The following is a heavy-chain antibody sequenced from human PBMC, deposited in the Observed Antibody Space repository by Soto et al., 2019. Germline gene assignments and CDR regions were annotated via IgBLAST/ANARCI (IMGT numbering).Heavy chain of an antibody. J-gene: IGHJ4*02. V-gene: IGHV3-74*01. CDR1: GFTFSTYW. Sequence: EVHLVESGGGLVQPGGSLRLSCAASGFTFSTYWMHWVRQAPGKGLVWVSRINSDASSIGYADSVKGRCTISRDNAKNTLDLQMNSLRPEDTAVYSCARAPGSYGYLDYWGQGTPVTVSS. CDR2: INSDASSI. CDR3: ARAPGSYGYLDY. D-gene: IGHD1-26*01.